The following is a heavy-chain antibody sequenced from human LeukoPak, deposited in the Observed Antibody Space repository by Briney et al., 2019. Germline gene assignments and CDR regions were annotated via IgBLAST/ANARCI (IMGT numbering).Heavy chain of an antibody. J-gene: IGHJ4*02. Sequence: SETLSLTCTVSGGSISSYYWSWIRQPPGKGLEWIGYIYYSGSTNYNPSLKSRVTISVDTSKNQSSLKLSSVTAADTAVYYCARAIWAAAGPRFDYWGQGTLVTVSS. V-gene: IGHV4-59*01. CDR3: ARAIWAAAGPRFDY. D-gene: IGHD6-13*01. CDR2: IYYSGST. CDR1: GGSISSYY.